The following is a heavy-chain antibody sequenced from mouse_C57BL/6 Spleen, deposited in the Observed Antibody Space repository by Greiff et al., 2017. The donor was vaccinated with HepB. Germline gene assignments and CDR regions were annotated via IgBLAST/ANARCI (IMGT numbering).Heavy chain of an antibody. V-gene: IGHV1-52*01. D-gene: IGHD1-1*01. Sequence: QVQLQQPGAELVRPGSSVKLSCKASGYTFTSYWMHWVKQRPIQGLEWIGNVDPSDSETHYNQKFKDKATLTVDKSSSTAYMQLSSLTSEDSAVYYCARSGGPIYYYGSSYRYFDVWGTGTTVTVAS. CDR2: VDPSDSET. CDR1: GYTFTSYW. J-gene: IGHJ1*03. CDR3: ARSGGPIYYYGSSYRYFDV.